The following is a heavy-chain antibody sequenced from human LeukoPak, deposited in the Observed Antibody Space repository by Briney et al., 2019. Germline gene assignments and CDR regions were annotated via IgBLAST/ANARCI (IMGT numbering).Heavy chain of an antibody. CDR3: AYDSSGYPARGDAFDI. V-gene: IGHV1-18*01. CDR2: ISAYNGNT. CDR1: GYTFTSYG. D-gene: IGHD3-22*01. Sequence: WASAKVSCKASGYTFTSYGISWVRQAPGQGLEWMGWISAYNGNTNYAQKLQGRVTMTTDTSTSTAYMELRSLRSDDTAVYYCAYDSSGYPARGDAFDIWGQGTMVTVSS. J-gene: IGHJ3*02.